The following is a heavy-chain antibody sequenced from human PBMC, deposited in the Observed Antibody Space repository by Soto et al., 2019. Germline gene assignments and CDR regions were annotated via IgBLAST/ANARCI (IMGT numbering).Heavy chain of an antibody. CDR3: ARGGDPMENWFDP. CDR2: MHPNSGNT. CDR1: GYTFTSSD. J-gene: IGHJ5*02. D-gene: IGHD2-21*02. V-gene: IGHV1-8*01. Sequence: ASVKVSCKASGYTFTSSDINWVRQATGQGLEWMGWMHPNSGNTGYAQKFQGRVTMTRNTSISTAYMELSSLRSEDTAVYYCARGGDPMENWFDPWGQGTRVTVPS.